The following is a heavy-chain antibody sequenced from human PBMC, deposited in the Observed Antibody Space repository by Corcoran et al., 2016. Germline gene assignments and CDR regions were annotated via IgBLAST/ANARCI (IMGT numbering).Heavy chain of an antibody. CDR3: ARDLGSYDFWSEYYYYYGMDV. J-gene: IGHJ6*02. CDR2: INPSGGST. Sequence: QVQLVQSWAEVKKPGASVKVSCKASGYTFTSYYMHWVRQAPGQGLEWMGIINPSGGSTSYAQKFQGRVTMTRDTSTSTVYMELSSLRSEDTAVYYCARDLGSYDFWSEYYYYYGMDVWGQGTTVTVSS. D-gene: IGHD3-3*01. CDR1: GYTFTSYY. V-gene: IGHV1-46*01.